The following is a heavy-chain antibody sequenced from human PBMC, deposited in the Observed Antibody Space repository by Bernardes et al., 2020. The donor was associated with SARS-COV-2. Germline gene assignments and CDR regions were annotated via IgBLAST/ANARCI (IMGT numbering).Heavy chain of an antibody. J-gene: IGHJ4*02. D-gene: IGHD6-19*01. V-gene: IGHV3-21*01. CDR3: ASKIAVAGTV. CDR1: GFTFSSYS. CDR2: ISSSSSYI. Sequence: GGSLRLSCAASGFTFSSYSMNWVRQAPGKGLEWVSSISSSSSYIYYADSVKGRFTISRDNAKNSLYLQMNSLRAEDTAVYYCASKIAVAGTVWGQGTLVTVSS.